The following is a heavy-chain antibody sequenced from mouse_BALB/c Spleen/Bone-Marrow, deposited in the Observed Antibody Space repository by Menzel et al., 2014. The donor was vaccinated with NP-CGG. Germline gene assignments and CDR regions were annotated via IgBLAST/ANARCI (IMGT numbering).Heavy chain of an antibody. Sequence: QLKHSGAELVRPGSSVKISCKASGYASSSYWMNWVKQRPGQGLEWTGQIYPGDGDTNYNGKFKGKATLTADKSSSTAYMQLSSLTSEDSAVYFCARTGNLAWFAYWGQGTLVTVSA. CDR3: ARTGNLAWFAY. V-gene: IGHV1-80*01. J-gene: IGHJ3*01. D-gene: IGHD2-1*01. CDR1: GYASSSYW. CDR2: IYPGDGDT.